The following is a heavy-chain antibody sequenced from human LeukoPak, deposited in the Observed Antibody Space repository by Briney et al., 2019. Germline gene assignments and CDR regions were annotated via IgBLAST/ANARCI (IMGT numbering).Heavy chain of an antibody. CDR1: GFTFSNYA. Sequence: GGSLRLSCAASGFTFSNYAMSWVRQAPGKGLEWVSVISGSGGSTYYADSVKGRFTISRDNSKNTLYLQMNSLRAEDTAVYYCAKDPLLDAFGIWGQGTMVTVSS. J-gene: IGHJ3*02. V-gene: IGHV3-23*01. D-gene: IGHD1-26*01. CDR3: AKDPLLDAFGI. CDR2: ISGSGGST.